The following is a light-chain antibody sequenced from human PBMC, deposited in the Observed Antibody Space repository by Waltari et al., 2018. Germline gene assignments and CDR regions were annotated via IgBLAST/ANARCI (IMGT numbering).Light chain of an antibody. Sequence: EIVLTQSPATLSLSPGERATLSCRASQSVTRYLAWYQHKPGQAPRPLIHDTSNRATGIPARFSGSGSATDFTLTISSLEPEDVAVYYCQQRSNWPLTFGGGTKVEI. J-gene: IGKJ4*01. CDR3: QQRSNWPLT. CDR2: DTS. V-gene: IGKV3-11*01. CDR1: QSVTRY.